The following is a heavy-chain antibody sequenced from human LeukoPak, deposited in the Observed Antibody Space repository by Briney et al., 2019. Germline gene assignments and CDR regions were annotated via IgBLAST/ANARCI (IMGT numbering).Heavy chain of an antibody. J-gene: IGHJ4*02. CDR2: ISTSSSYI. CDR3: ARDPRDYPFDY. V-gene: IGHV3-21*01. D-gene: IGHD4-17*01. Sequence: RGSLRLSCAASGFTFSSYSMNWVRQAPGKGLECVSSISTSSSYIYYADSVKGRFTISRDNAKNSLYLQMNSLRAEDTAVYYCARDPRDYPFDYWGQGALVTVSS. CDR1: GFTFSSYS.